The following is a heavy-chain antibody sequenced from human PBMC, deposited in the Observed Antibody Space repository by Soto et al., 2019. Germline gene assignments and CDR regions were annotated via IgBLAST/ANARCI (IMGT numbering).Heavy chain of an antibody. Sequence: GSLRLSCAASGFTFSRYAMTWVRQAPGKGLEWVSAISGSGGSTYYADSVKGRFTISRDNSKNTLYLQMNSLRAEDTAVYYCAKLDSSGYYGYFDYWGQGTLVTVSS. J-gene: IGHJ4*02. CDR2: ISGSGGST. CDR1: GFTFSRYA. D-gene: IGHD3-22*01. CDR3: AKLDSSGYYGYFDY. V-gene: IGHV3-23*01.